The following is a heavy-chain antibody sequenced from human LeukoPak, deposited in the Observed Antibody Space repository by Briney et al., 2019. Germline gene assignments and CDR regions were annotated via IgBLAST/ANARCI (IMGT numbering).Heavy chain of an antibody. Sequence: ASVKVSCKTSGDTFSDYTVNWVRQGPGQGLEWMGRIIPILGIATYAQKFQDRVTITADRSTSTAYVELSSLRSEDTAVYYCARGRYYGSGSKNWFDSWGQGTPVTVSS. CDR1: GDTFSDYT. CDR2: IIPILGIA. D-gene: IGHD3-10*01. CDR3: ARGRYYGSGSKNWFDS. V-gene: IGHV1-69*02. J-gene: IGHJ5*01.